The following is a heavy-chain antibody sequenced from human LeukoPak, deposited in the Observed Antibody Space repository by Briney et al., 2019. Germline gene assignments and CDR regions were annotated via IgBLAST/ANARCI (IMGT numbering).Heavy chain of an antibody. CDR1: GFTFSSYW. D-gene: IGHD6-19*01. CDR2: IYHSGST. Sequence: GSLRLSCVASGFTFSSYWMSWIRQPPGKGLEWIGSIYHSGSTYYNPSLKSRVTISVDTSKNQFSLKLSSVTAADTAVYYCARHPSWQWLVQDAFDIWGQGTMVTVSS. CDR3: ARHPSWQWLVQDAFDI. V-gene: IGHV4-38-2*01. J-gene: IGHJ3*02.